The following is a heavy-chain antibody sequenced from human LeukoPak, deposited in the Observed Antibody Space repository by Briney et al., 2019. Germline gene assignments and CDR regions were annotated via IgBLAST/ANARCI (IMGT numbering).Heavy chain of an antibody. CDR3: ARGRYYGSGSKNWFDS. CDR1: GDTFSDYT. Sequence: ASVKVSCKTSGDTFSDYTVNWVRQGPGQGLEWMGRIIPILGIATYAQKFQDRVTITADRSTNTAYMELSSLRSEDTAVYYCARGRYYGSGSKNWFDSWGQGTPVTVSS. CDR2: IIPILGIA. V-gene: IGHV1-69*02. D-gene: IGHD3-10*01. J-gene: IGHJ5*01.